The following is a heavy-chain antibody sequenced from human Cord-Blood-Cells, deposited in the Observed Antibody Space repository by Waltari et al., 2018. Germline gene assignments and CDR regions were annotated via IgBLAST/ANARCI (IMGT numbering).Heavy chain of an antibody. Sequence: EVQLVQSGAEVKKPGESLKISCKGSGYSFTSYWIGWLRQMPGKGLEWMGIIYPDDSDTRYSPSFQGQVTISADKSISTAYLQWSSLKASDTAMYYCARPRPRNYDILTGAFDIWGQGTMVTVSS. J-gene: IGHJ3*02. CDR2: IYPDDSDT. CDR1: GYSFTSYW. CDR3: ARPRPRNYDILTGAFDI. D-gene: IGHD3-9*01. V-gene: IGHV5-51*01.